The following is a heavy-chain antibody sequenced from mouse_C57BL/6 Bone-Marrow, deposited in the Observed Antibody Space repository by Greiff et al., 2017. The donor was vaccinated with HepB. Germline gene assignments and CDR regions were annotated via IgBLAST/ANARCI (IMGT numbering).Heavy chain of an antibody. V-gene: IGHV7-1*01. CDR2: SRNKANDYTT. Sequence: DVMLVESGGGLVQSGRSLRLSCATSGFTFSDFYMEWVRQAPGKGLEWIAASRNKANDYTTEYSASVKGRFIVSRDTSQSILYLQMNALRAEDTAIYYCARDYYYGSSHWYFDVWGTGTTVTVSS. D-gene: IGHD1-1*01. J-gene: IGHJ1*03. CDR3: ARDYYYGSSHWYFDV. CDR1: GFTFSDFY.